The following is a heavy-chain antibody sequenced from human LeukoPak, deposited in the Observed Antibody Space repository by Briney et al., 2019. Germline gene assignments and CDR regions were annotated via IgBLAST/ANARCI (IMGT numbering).Heavy chain of an antibody. Sequence: SETLSLTCTVSGGSISSSSYYWGWIRQPPGTGLEWLGSIYYSGSTYYNPSLKSRVTISVDTSKNQFTLKLSSVTAADTAVYYCARSLKGVATIKNAFDIWGQGTMVTVSS. D-gene: IGHD5-24*01. CDR1: GGSISSSSYY. CDR2: IYYSGST. V-gene: IGHV4-39*01. CDR3: ARSLKGVATIKNAFDI. J-gene: IGHJ3*02.